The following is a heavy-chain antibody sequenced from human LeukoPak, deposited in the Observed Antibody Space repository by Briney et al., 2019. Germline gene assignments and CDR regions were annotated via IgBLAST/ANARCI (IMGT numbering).Heavy chain of an antibody. CDR2: IYYSGST. CDR3: ASGLRIAATGRDYYFDY. V-gene: IGHV4-31*03. J-gene: IGHJ4*02. D-gene: IGHD6-13*01. CDR1: GGSISSGAYY. Sequence: SETLSLTCTVSGGSISSGAYYWSWIRQHPGKGLEWIGHIYYSGSTYYNPSLKSRLTISVDTSKNQFSLKLSSVTAADTAVYYRASGLRIAATGRDYYFDYWGQGTLVTVSS.